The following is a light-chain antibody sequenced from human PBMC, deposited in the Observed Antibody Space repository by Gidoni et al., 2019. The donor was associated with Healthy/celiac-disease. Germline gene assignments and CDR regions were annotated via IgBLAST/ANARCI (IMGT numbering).Light chain of an antibody. Sequence: EIVLTQSPATLSLSPGERATLSCRASQRRGTFLVWYQHKPGQAPRLLIYGASTRSTGVPARFSGTGSGTDFTLTIASLEPEDFAIYYCQQRGRWPLTFGGGTRVEI. CDR3: QQRGRWPLT. CDR2: GAS. CDR1: QRRGTF. J-gene: IGKJ4*01. V-gene: IGKV3-11*01.